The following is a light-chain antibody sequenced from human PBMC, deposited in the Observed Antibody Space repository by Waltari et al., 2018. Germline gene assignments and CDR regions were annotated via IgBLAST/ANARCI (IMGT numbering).Light chain of an antibody. CDR1: QSISSW. J-gene: IGKJ1*01. CDR2: DAS. V-gene: IGKV1-5*01. CDR3: QQYNSYSPT. Sequence: DIQMTQSPSTLAASVGDRVTISCRASQSISSWLAWYQQKPGKAPKLLIYDASSLQSGVPSRFSGSGSGTEFILTISSLQPDEFATYYCQQYNSYSPTFGQGTKVEIK.